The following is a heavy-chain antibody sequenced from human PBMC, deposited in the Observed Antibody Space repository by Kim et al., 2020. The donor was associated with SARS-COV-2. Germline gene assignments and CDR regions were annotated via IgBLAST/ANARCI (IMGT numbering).Heavy chain of an antibody. V-gene: IGHV3-53*01. CDR2: IYSGGST. Sequence: GSLRLSCAASGFIVSSNHMNWVRQAPGKWLEWVSVIYSGGSTYYADSVTGRFTISRDNSKNTVYLQINSLRVEDTAVYYCARDDDFWGQGTLVTVSS. CDR1: GFIVSSNH. CDR3: ARDDDF. J-gene: IGHJ4*02.